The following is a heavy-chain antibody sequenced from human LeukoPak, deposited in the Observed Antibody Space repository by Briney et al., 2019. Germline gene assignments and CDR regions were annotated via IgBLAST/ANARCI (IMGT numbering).Heavy chain of an antibody. CDR1: GFTFSSYA. Sequence: GGSLRLSCAASGFTFSSYAMHWVRQAPGKGLEYVSAISSNGGSTYYANSVKGRFTISRDNSKNTLYLQMGSLRAEDMAVYYCARGRRSIAAVYDYWGQGTLVTVSS. CDR3: ARGRRSIAAVYDY. V-gene: IGHV3-64*01. D-gene: IGHD6-6*01. J-gene: IGHJ4*02. CDR2: ISSNGGST.